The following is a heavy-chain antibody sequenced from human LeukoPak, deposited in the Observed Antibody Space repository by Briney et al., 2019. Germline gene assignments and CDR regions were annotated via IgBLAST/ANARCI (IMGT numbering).Heavy chain of an antibody. CDR1: GDSFSSHY. V-gene: IGHV4-4*09. D-gene: IGHD6-6*01. J-gene: IGHJ4*02. CDR3: ARQLGSSAFEY. CDR2: IYPGGNT. Sequence: SETLSLTCTVSGDSFSSHYWSWIRQPPGKGLEWIGYIYPGGNTNYNPSLKSRVIISVDKSKNQFSLKLSSVTAADTAVYYCARQLGSSAFEYWGQGTLVTVSS.